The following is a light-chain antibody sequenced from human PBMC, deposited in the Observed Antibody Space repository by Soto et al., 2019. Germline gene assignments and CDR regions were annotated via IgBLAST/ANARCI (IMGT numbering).Light chain of an antibody. CDR1: QGIRND. J-gene: IGKJ1*01. CDR3: QQYGSSGT. CDR2: GAS. V-gene: IGKV3-20*01. Sequence: TQSPSSLSASVGDRVTITCRASQGIRNDLGWYQQEPGQAPRLLIYGASNRATGIPDRFSGSGSGTDFTLTISRLEPEDFAVYYCQQYGSSGTFGQGTKVDIK.